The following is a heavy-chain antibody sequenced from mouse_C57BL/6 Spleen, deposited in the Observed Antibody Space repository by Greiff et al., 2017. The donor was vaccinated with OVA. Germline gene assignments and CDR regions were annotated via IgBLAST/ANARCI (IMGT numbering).Heavy chain of an antibody. J-gene: IGHJ2*01. Sequence: VQLQQPGAELVRPGTSVKLSCKASGYTFTSYWMHWVKQRPGQGLEWIGVIDPSDSYTNYNQKFKGKATLTVDTSSSTAYMQLSSLTSEDSAVYYCASSYFPDYWGQGTTLTVSS. CDR1: GYTFTSYW. D-gene: IGHD2-12*01. CDR2: IDPSDSYT. CDR3: ASSYFPDY. V-gene: IGHV1-59*01.